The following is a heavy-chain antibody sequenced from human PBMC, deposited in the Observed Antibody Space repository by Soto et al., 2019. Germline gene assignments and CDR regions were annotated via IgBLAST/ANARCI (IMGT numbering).Heavy chain of an antibody. CDR3: ARATHYYGSESRYYYYYMDV. CDR1: GGSISSYY. J-gene: IGHJ6*03. D-gene: IGHD3-10*01. Sequence: SETLSLTCTVSGGSISSYYWSWIRQPPGKGLEWIGYIYYSGSTNYNPSLKSRVTISVDTSKNQFSLKLSSVTAADTAVYYCARATHYYGSESRYYYYYMDVWGKGTTVTVSS. V-gene: IGHV4-59*12. CDR2: IYYSGST.